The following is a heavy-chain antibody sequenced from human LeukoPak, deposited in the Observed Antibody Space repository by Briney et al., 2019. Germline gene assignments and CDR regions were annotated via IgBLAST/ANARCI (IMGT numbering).Heavy chain of an antibody. CDR2: VYFDGGT. V-gene: IGHV4-39*07. CDR1: GGSVTSGIYH. J-gene: IGHJ5*02. CDR3: ARDHYYDGRGRFDP. Sequence: SETLSLTCSVSGGSVTSGIYHWGWIRQSPGKGLEWIGSVYFDGGTHYNPSLQSRVTISIDTYKNQFSLRLSSVTAADTALYYCARDHYYDGRGRFDPWGQGTLVTVSS. D-gene: IGHD3-16*01.